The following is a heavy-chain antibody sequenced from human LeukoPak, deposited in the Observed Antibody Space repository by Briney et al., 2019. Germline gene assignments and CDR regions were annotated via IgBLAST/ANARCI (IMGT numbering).Heavy chain of an antibody. D-gene: IGHD3-22*01. CDR1: GYTFTGYY. V-gene: IGHV1-2*02. J-gene: IGHJ4*02. Sequence: ATVKVSCKAPGYTFTGYYMHWVRQAPGQGLEWMGWINPNSGGTNHAQKFQGRVTMTRDTSISTAYMELSRLRSDDTAVYYCASLSAYDSSGYYPRWGQGTLVTVSS. CDR3: ASLSAYDSSGYYPR. CDR2: INPNSGGT.